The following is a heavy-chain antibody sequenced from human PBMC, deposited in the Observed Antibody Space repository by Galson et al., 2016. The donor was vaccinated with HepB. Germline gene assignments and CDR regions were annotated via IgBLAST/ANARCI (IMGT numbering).Heavy chain of an antibody. CDR3: ARDPS. CDR2: TSYDGSNK. CDR1: GFAFNTFA. J-gene: IGHJ4*02. V-gene: IGHV3-30*04. Sequence: SLRLSCAASGFAFNTFALHWVRQAPGKGLEWVALTSYDGSNKYHAGSLKGRFTISRDNSKNTLSLQMNSLITAATAVYYCARDPSWGQGTLVLVSS.